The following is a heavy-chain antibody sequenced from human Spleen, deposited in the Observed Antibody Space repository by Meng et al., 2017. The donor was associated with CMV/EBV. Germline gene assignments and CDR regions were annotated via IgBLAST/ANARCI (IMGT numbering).Heavy chain of an antibody. D-gene: IGHD3-22*01. V-gene: IGHV3-21*01. Sequence: WVRQAPGKGLEWLSSISRSSSYIYQADSMKGRFTVYRDNAKNSVYLQMNSLRAEDTAVYYGARDLAPQSDYYDSSGYYYLPKGFDYWGQGTLVTVSS. CDR3: ARDLAPQSDYYDSSGYYYLPKGFDY. J-gene: IGHJ4*02. CDR2: ISRSSSYI.